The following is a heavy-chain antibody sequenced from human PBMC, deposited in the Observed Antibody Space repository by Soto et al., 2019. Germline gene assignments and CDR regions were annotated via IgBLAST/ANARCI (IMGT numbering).Heavy chain of an antibody. CDR1: GGSIANYY. J-gene: IGHJ5*02. CDR2: VYYSGST. CDR3: GRNLHDYNLGNWFDP. D-gene: IGHD4-4*01. V-gene: IGHV4-59*01. Sequence: SETLSLTCSVSGGSIANYYWSWIRQPPGKGLEWIGYVYYSGSTNYNPSLKSRVTMSVDTSRNLFSLKLTSVTAADTAMYYCGRNLHDYNLGNWFDPWGQGTLVTVSS.